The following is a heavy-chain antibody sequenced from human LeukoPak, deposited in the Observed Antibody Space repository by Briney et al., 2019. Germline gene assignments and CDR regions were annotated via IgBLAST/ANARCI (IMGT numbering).Heavy chain of an antibody. CDR1: GFTFSSYW. CDR3: ARVSFYDAFDI. J-gene: IGHJ3*02. V-gene: IGHV3-74*01. CDR2: INSDGSST. D-gene: IGHD3-10*01. Sequence: PGGSLRLSCAASGFTFSSYWMHWVRQAPGKGLVWVSRINSDGSSTSYADSVKGRFTLSSDNAKNTLYLQINSLRAEDTAVYYCARVSFYDAFDIWGQGTMVTVSS.